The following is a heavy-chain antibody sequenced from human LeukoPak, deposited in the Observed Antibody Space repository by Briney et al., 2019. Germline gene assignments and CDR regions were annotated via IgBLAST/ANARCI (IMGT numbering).Heavy chain of an antibody. D-gene: IGHD3-10*01. CDR1: GGSISSYY. J-gene: IGHJ4*02. CDR2: IYSSGST. V-gene: IGHV4-4*07. Sequence: SETLSLTCTVSGGSISSYYWSWIRQPAGKGLEWIGRIYSSGSTNYNPSLKSRVTMSVDTSKNQFSLKLSSVTAADTAVYYCAGESAVRGVIIEDYWGQGTLVTVSS. CDR3: AGESAVRGVIIEDY.